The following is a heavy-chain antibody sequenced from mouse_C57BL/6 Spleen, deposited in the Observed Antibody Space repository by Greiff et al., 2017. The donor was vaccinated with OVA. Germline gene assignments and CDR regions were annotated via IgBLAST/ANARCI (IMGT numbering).Heavy chain of an antibody. CDR1: GFTFSNYW. Sequence: DVQLQESGGGLVQPGGSMKLSCVASGFTFSNYWMNWVRQSPEKGLEWVAQIRLKSDNYATHYAESVKGRFTISRDDSKSSVYLQMNNLRAEDTGIYYCALLGAMDYWGQGTSVTVSS. D-gene: IGHD2-10*01. J-gene: IGHJ4*01. V-gene: IGHV6-3*01. CDR2: IRLKSDNYAT. CDR3: ALLGAMDY.